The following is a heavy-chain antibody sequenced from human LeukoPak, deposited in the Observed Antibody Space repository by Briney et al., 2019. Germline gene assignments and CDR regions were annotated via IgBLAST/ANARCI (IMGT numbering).Heavy chain of an antibody. V-gene: IGHV3-21*01. CDR3: AKDGSMPWGYYMDV. Sequence: GGSLRLSCAASRFTFSSYSMNWVRQAPGKGLEWVSFISTSSSYIYYADSVKGRFTISRDNAKNSLCLEMNSLRAEDTAVYYCAKDGSMPWGYYMDVWGKGTTVTISS. CDR2: ISTSSSYI. J-gene: IGHJ6*03. D-gene: IGHD2/OR15-2a*01. CDR1: RFTFSSYS.